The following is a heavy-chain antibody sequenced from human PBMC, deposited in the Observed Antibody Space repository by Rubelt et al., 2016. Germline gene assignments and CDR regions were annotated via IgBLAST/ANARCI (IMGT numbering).Heavy chain of an antibody. CDR1: GGSISSSSYY. J-gene: IGHJ3*02. V-gene: IGHV4-61*01. Sequence: QLQLQESGPGLVKPSETLSLTCTVSGGSISSSSYYWSWIRQPPGKGLEWIGYIYYSGSTNYNPSLKSRVTISVDTSKNQSSLKLSSVTAADTAVYYCARGGFLSPLYAFDIWGQGTMVTVSS. CDR3: ARGGFLSPLYAFDI. D-gene: IGHD3-10*01. CDR2: IYYSGST.